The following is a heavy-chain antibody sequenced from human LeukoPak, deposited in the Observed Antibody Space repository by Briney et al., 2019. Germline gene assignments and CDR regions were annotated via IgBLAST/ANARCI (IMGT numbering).Heavy chain of an antibody. J-gene: IGHJ4*02. CDR1: GFTFSTYW. V-gene: IGHV3-7*01. D-gene: IGHD3-10*01. CDR2: IKQDGNEK. CDR3: ARVSSYGSGSYYNPWIDY. Sequence: GGSLRLSCAASGFTFSTYWMSWVRQAPGKGLVWVANIKQDGNEKYYVDSVKGRFTISRDNAKNSLYLQMNSLRAEDTAVYYCARVSSYGSGSYYNPWIDYWGQGTLVTVSS.